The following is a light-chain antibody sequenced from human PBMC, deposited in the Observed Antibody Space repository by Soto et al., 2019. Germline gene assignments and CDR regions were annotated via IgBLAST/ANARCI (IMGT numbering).Light chain of an antibody. CDR3: QQTYSTPPT. CDR2: AAS. Sequence: DIQMTQSPYPLSASVGDRVTITCRASQSISDFLNWYQQKPGKAPKLLIYAASTLQSGVPSRFSGSGSGTDFTLTISSLEPEDFATYYCQQTYSTPPTFGQGTKVDIK. CDR1: QSISDF. V-gene: IGKV1-39*01. J-gene: IGKJ1*01.